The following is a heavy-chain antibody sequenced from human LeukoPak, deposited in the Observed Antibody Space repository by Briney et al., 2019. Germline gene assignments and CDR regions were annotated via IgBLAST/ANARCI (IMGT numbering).Heavy chain of an antibody. J-gene: IGHJ4*02. CDR2: ISSSGSTI. CDR1: GFTFSSYE. D-gene: IGHD3-10*01. CDR3: ARDRGGSGSYLTY. V-gene: IGHV3-48*03. Sequence: GGSPRLSCAASGFTFSSYEMNWVRQAPGKGLEWVSYISSSGSTIYYADSVKGRFTISRDNAKNSLYLQMNSLRAEDTAVYYCARDRGGSGSYLTYCGQGTLVTVSS.